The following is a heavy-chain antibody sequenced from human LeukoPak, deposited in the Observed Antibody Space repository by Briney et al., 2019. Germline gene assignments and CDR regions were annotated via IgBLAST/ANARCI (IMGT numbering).Heavy chain of an antibody. V-gene: IGHV4-30-2*03. D-gene: IGHD1-1*01. J-gene: IGHJ4*02. CDR1: GGSISSGGYS. CDR3: ARHSETTTYYFDY. CDR2: IYYSGST. Sequence: PSETLSLTCAVSGGSISSGGYSWSWIRQPPGKGLEWIGSIYYSGSTYYNPSLKSRVTISVDTSKNQFSLKLSSVTAADTAVYYCARHSETTTYYFDYWGQGTLVTVSS.